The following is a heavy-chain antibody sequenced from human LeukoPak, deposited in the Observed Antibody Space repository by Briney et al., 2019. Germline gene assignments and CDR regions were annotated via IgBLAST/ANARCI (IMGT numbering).Heavy chain of an antibody. CDR1: GFIFSIYD. CDR3: AKDRGTARSTHFHY. J-gene: IGHJ4*02. Sequence: PGGSLRLSCAASGFIFSIYDMHWVRQAPGKGLEWVAYVRYDGSNKYYADSVKGRFTISRDDSRNTLYLQMNSLRVEDTAVYYCAKDRGTARSTHFHYWGQGTLVTVSS. D-gene: IGHD3-10*01. V-gene: IGHV3-30*02. CDR2: VRYDGSNK.